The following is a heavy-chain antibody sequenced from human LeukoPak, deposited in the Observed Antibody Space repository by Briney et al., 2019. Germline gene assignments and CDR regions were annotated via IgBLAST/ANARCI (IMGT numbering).Heavy chain of an antibody. J-gene: IGHJ6*03. V-gene: IGHV1-2*02. CDR3: ARDGIVGATKHYYYCMDV. CDR2: INPNSGGT. CDR1: GYTFTGYY. Sequence: ASVEVSCKASGYTFTGYYMHWVRQAPGQGLEWMGWINPNSGGTNYAQKFQGRVTMTRDTSISTAYMELSRLRSDDTAVYYCARDGIVGATKHYYYCMDVWGKGTTVTVSS. D-gene: IGHD1-26*01.